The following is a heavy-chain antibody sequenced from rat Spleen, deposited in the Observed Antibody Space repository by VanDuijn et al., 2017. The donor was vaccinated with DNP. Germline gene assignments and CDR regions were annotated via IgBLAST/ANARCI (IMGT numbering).Heavy chain of an antibody. CDR2: IIYDGSKP. CDR1: GFTFSDYA. CDR3: ATQIGDWFVY. Sequence: EVQLVESGGGLVQPGNSLKLSCAASGFTFSDYAMAWVRQSPKKGLEWVATIIYDGSKPYYRDSVKGRFTISRDNAQNTLYLQMGGLRSDDTATYHCATQIGDWFVYWGQGTLVTVSS. V-gene: IGHV5S10*01. J-gene: IGHJ3*01. D-gene: IGHD4-3*01.